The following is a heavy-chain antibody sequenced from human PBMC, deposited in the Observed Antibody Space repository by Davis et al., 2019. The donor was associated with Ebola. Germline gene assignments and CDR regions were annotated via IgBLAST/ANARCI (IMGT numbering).Heavy chain of an antibody. D-gene: IGHD3-3*01. CDR3: ARVVEVLRFLEDYYGMDV. CDR1: GFTFSSYS. CDR2: ISSSSSTI. Sequence: GESLKISCAASGFTFSSYSMNWVRQAPGKGLEWVSYISSSSSTIYYADSVKGRFTISRDNAKNSLYLQMNSLRDEDTAVYYCARVVEVLRFLEDYYGMDVWGQGTTVTVSS. J-gene: IGHJ6*02. V-gene: IGHV3-48*02.